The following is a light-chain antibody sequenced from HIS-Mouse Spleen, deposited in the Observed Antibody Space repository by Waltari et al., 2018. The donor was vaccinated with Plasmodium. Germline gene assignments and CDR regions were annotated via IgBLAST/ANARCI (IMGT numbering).Light chain of an antibody. J-gene: IGKJ4*01. CDR1: QSLVNSDGNTY. Sequence: DVVMTQSPLSLPVPLGKPASISCRSSQSLVNSDGNTYLNWFQQRPGQSPRRLIYKVSNRDSGVPDRFSGSGSGTDFTLKISRVEAEDVGVYYCMQGTHWPPRVTFGGGTKVEIK. V-gene: IGKV2-30*01. CDR2: KVS. CDR3: MQGTHWPPRVT.